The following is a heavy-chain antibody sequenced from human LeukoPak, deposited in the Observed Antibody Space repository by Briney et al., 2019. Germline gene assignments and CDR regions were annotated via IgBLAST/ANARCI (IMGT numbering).Heavy chain of an antibody. V-gene: IGHV4-61*01. Sequence: SESLSLTCTVSGASITSSNYYWLWLRQPPGKGLEWIGYIYYSGSTNYNPSLKSRVTISVDTSKNQFSLKLSSVTAADTAVYYCARDANSDSSDLGAFDYWGQGTLVTVSS. J-gene: IGHJ4*02. D-gene: IGHD3-22*01. CDR1: GASITSSNYY. CDR2: IYYSGST. CDR3: ARDANSDSSDLGAFDY.